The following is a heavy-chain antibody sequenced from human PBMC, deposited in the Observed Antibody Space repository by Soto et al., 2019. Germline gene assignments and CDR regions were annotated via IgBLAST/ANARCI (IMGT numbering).Heavy chain of an antibody. CDR3: AKDRRIAVADHYYNYYGMDV. V-gene: IGHV3-30*18. CDR2: ISYDGSNK. D-gene: IGHD6-19*01. Sequence: QVQLVESGGGVVQPGRSLRLSCAASGFTFSSYGMHWVRQAPGKGLEWVAVISYDGSNKYYADSVKGRFTISRDNSKNTLYLQMNSLRAEDTAVYYCAKDRRIAVADHYYNYYGMDVW. J-gene: IGHJ6*01. CDR1: GFTFSSYG.